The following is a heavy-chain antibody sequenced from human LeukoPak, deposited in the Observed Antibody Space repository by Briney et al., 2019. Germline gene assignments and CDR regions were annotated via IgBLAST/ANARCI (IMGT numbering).Heavy chain of an antibody. CDR3: ARSRRYSGDAFDI. D-gene: IGHD2-15*01. CDR1: GFTFSSYW. CDR2: INSDGSST. J-gene: IGHJ3*02. Sequence: GGSLRLSCAASGFTFSSYWMHWVRQAPGKGLVWVSRINSDGSSTSYADSVKGRFTISRDNAKNTLYLQMNSLRAEDTAVYYYARSRRYSGDAFDIWGQGTMVTVSS. V-gene: IGHV3-74*01.